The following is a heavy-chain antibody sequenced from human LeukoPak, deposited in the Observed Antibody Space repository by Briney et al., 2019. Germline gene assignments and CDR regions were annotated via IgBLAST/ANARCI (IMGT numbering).Heavy chain of an antibody. D-gene: IGHD3-22*01. J-gene: IGHJ4*01. CDR1: GYTFTGYG. CDR2: ISAYNGNT. Sequence: ASVKVSCKASGYTFTGYGISWVRQAPGQGLEWMGWISAYNGNTNYAQKLQGRVTMTTDTSTSTAYSELRSLRSDDTAVYYCARGGYYDSSGYYYDYWGQGTLVTVSS. V-gene: IGHV1-18*01. CDR3: ARGGYYDSSGYYYDY.